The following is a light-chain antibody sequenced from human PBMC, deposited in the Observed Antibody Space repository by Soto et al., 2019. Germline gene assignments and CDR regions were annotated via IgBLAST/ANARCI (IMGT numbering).Light chain of an antibody. CDR1: SSDVGSYNL. J-gene: IGLJ3*02. CDR3: CSYAGSSTFKV. V-gene: IGLV2-23*03. Sequence: QSVLTQPASVSGSPGQSITISCTGTSSDVGSYNLVSWYQQHPGKAPKLMIYEGSKRPSGVSNRFSGSKSGTTASLTISGLQAEDESDSYCCSYAGSSTFKVFGGGTKLTVL. CDR2: EGS.